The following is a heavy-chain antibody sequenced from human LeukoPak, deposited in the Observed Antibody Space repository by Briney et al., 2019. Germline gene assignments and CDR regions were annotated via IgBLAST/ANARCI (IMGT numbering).Heavy chain of an antibody. D-gene: IGHD2-2*01. V-gene: IGHV1-8*01. CDR2: MNPNSGNT. J-gene: IGHJ6*02. Sequence: ASVKVSCKASGYTFTSYDISWVRQATGQGLEWMGWMNPNSGNTGYAQKFQGRVTMTRITSISTAYMELSSLRSEDTAVYYCAREYPFTYCSSTSCYYYYGMDVWGQGTTVTVSS. CDR1: GYTFTSYD. CDR3: AREYPFTYCSSTSCYYYYGMDV.